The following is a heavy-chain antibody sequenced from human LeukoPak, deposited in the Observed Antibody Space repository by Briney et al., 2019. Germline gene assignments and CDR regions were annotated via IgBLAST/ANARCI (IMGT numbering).Heavy chain of an antibody. CDR1: GDTFSSYA. V-gene: IGHV1-69*13. CDR2: IIPIFGTA. J-gene: IGHJ6*02. D-gene: IGHD6-25*01. Sequence: ASVKISCTASGDTFSSYAISWVRQAPGQGLEWMGGIIPIFGTANYAQKFQGRVTITADESTSTAYMELSSLRSEDTAVYYCASQSIAPAILQDHYYYYGMDVWGQGTTVTVSS. CDR3: ASQSIAPAILQDHYYYYGMDV.